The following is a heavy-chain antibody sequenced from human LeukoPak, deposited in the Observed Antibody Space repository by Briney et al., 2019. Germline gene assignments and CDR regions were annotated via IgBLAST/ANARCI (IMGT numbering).Heavy chain of an antibody. CDR1: GDSVSSNSAA. CDR3: ARESEYSSSSDYYYYMDV. V-gene: IGHV6-1*01. CDR2: TYYRSKWYN. Sequence: SQTLSLTCAISGDSVSSNSAAWNWIRQSPSRGLEWLGRTYYRSKWYNDYAVSVKSRITINPDTSKNQFSLQLNSVTPEDTAVYYCARESEYSSSSDYYYYMDVWGKGTTVTVSS. J-gene: IGHJ6*03. D-gene: IGHD6-6*01.